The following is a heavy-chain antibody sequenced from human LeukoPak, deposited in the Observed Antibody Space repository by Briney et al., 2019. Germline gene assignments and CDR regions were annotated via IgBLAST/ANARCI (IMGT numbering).Heavy chain of an antibody. CDR3: ARGNYYYYMDV. CDR1: GGSFSTYY. V-gene: IGHV4-4*07. CDR2: IYTSGTT. Sequence: SETLSLTCTVSGGSFSTYYWSWIRQPAGKGLEWIGHIYTSGTTNYNPSLKSRVTMSMDTSKNQFSLKLSSVTAADTAVYYCARGNYYYYMDVWGKGTTVTISS. J-gene: IGHJ6*03.